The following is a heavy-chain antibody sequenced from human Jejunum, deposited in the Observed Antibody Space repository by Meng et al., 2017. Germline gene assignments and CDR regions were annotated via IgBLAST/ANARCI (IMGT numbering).Heavy chain of an antibody. Sequence: QVQLQQWGAGLLKPSETLSLTCAIYGGSFNNYYWIWIRQPPGEGLEWIGEIHQNGSTNYNPSLKSRVTISVDSSKNQFFLDLSSVTAADTAVYYCASLSSSWSGADYWGQGTLVTVSS. J-gene: IGHJ4*02. CDR2: IHQNGST. CDR1: GGSFNNYY. D-gene: IGHD6-13*01. V-gene: IGHV4-34*01. CDR3: ASLSSSWSGADY.